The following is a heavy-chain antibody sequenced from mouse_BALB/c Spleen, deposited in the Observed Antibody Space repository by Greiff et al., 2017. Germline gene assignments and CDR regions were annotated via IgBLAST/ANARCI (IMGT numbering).Heavy chain of an antibody. CDR2: ISNGGGST. CDR1: GFTFSSYT. J-gene: IGHJ2*01. D-gene: IGHD4-1*02. Sequence: EVKLVESGGGLVQPGGSLKLSCAASGFTFSSYTMSWVRQTPEKRLEWVAYISNGGGSTYYPDTVKGRFTISRDNAKNTLYLQMSSLKSEDTAMYYCARSQLGGYYFDYWGQGTTLTVSS. V-gene: IGHV5-12-2*01. CDR3: ARSQLGGYYFDY.